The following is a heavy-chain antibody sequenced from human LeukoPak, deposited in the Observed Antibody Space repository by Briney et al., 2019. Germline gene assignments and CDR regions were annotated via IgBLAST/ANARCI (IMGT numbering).Heavy chain of an antibody. D-gene: IGHD5-18*01. J-gene: IGHJ6*03. Sequence: VASVKVSRKASGGTLANYTINWVRQAPAQGLEWMGWINPNSGGTNYAQKFQGRVTMTRDTSISTAYMELSRLRSDDTAVYYCARAGYSYGTRVGRTYYYYYMDVWGKGTTVTVSS. CDR1: GGTLANYT. CDR2: INPNSGGT. V-gene: IGHV1-2*02. CDR3: ARAGYSYGTRVGRTYYYYYMDV.